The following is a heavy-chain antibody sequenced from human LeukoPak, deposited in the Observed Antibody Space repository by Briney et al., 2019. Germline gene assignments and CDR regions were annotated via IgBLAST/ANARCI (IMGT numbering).Heavy chain of an antibody. CDR3: ATGDYAPGY. CDR1: GFTFSSYG. J-gene: IGHJ4*02. V-gene: IGHV3-33*01. CDR2: IWYDGSNK. D-gene: IGHD4-17*01. Sequence: PGRSLRLSCAASGFTFSSYGMHWVRQAPGKGLEWVAVIWYDGSNKYYADSVKGRFTISRDNSKNTLYLQMNSLRAEGTAVYYCATGDYAPGYWGQGTLVTVSS.